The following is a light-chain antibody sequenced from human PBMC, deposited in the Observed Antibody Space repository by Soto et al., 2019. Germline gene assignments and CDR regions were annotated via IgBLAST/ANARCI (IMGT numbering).Light chain of an antibody. CDR2: GAS. CDR3: QQSGSAPFT. Sequence: EIVLTQSPGTLSLSPGERATLSCRASQSVSSNYLAWYQQKPGQAPRLLIYGASSRATGIPDRFSGSGSGADFTLTISRLEPEDFAVYYCQQSGSAPFTFGPWTKVDIK. CDR1: QSVSSNY. V-gene: IGKV3-20*01. J-gene: IGKJ3*01.